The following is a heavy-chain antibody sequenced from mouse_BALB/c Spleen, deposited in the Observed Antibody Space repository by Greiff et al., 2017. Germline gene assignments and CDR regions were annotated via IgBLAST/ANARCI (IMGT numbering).Heavy chain of an antibody. CDR1: GFTFSSYG. Sequence: EVQVVESGGDLVKPGGSLKLSCAASGFTFSSYGMSWVRQTPDKRLEWVATISSGGSYTYYPDSVKGRFTISRDNAKNTLYLQMSSLKSEDTAMYYCARHKSFAYWGQGTLVTVSA. V-gene: IGHV5-6*01. CDR2: ISSGGSYT. CDR3: ARHKSFAY. J-gene: IGHJ3*01.